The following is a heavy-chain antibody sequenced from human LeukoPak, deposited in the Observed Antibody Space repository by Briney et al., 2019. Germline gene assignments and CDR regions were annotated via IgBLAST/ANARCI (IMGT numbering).Heavy chain of an antibody. D-gene: IGHD3-3*01. CDR2: ISSSSSYI. V-gene: IGHV3-21*01. CDR1: GFTFSSYS. Sequence: PGGSLRLSCAASGFTFSSYSMNWVRQAPGKGLEWVSSISSSSSYIYYADSVRGRLTISRHNAKNSLYLQMNSLRAEDTAVYYCARDTPRVVLGYWGQGTLVTVSS. CDR3: ARDTPRVVLGY. J-gene: IGHJ4*02.